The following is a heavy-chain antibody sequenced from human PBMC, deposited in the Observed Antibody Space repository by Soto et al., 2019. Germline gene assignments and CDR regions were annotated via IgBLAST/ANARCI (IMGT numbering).Heavy chain of an antibody. D-gene: IGHD3-16*01. CDR2: IYWDNDK. Sequence: QITLKESGPTLVKPTQPLTLTCTFSGFSLNTNGVGVGWIRQPPGKALEWLALIYWDNDKRISPSLKSRLTITKDTSKNQVVLTMTDMDPVDTATYYCAHRLGGSRFDYWGPGTLVIVSS. J-gene: IGHJ4*02. CDR3: AHRLGGSRFDY. V-gene: IGHV2-5*02. CDR1: GFSLNTNGVG.